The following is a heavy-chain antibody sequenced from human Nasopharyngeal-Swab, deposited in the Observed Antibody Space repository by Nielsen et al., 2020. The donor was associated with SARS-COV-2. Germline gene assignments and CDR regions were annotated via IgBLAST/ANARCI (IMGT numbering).Heavy chain of an antibody. CDR2: VDYKEGVRT. D-gene: IGHD1-1*01. CDR1: GFIFSNYA. Sequence: GGSLRLSCAASGFIFSNYAISWVRQAPGGGLEWVSTVDYKEGVRTHYADSVKGRFTIYRVNAKNTLYLQMTSLSAEDTAVYYCSRGGAWNDYWGQGTLVTVSS. J-gene: IGHJ4*02. V-gene: IGHV3-23*01. CDR3: SRGGAWNDY.